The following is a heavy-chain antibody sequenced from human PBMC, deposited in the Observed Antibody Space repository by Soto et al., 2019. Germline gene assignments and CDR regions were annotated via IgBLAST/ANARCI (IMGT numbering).Heavy chain of an antibody. CDR2: IYYSGST. D-gene: IGHD6-6*01. V-gene: IGHV4-39*01. J-gene: IGHJ6*03. CDR1: GGSIRSSSYY. Sequence: PSETLSLTCTVSGGSIRSSSYYWGWIRQPPGKGLEWIGSIYYSGSTYYNPSLKSRVTISVDTSKNQFSLKLSSVTAADTAVYYCARLGYLQLQIYYYYYMDVWGKGTTVTVSS. CDR3: ARLGYLQLQIYYYYYMDV.